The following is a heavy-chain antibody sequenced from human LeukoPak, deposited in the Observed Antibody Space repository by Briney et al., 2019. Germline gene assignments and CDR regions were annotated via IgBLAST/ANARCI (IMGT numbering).Heavy chain of an antibody. D-gene: IGHD3-10*01. CDR2: IYYSGST. Sequence: SETLSLTCTVSGGSLSSHYGSWIRQPRGKGLEWIGYIYYSGSTNYNPSLKSRVTISVDTSKNQFSLKLSSVPAADTGVYYCARDSFGDHGDYWGQGTLVTVSS. CDR1: GGSLSSHY. V-gene: IGHV4-59*11. CDR3: ARDSFGDHGDY. J-gene: IGHJ4*02.